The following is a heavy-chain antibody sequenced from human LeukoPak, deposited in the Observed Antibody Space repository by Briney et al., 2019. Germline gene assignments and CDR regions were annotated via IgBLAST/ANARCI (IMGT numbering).Heavy chain of an antibody. CDR3: ARQLGYCSDGTCYFDY. CDR2: ISGSDGST. CDR1: GFTFSSYA. V-gene: IGHV3-23*01. J-gene: IGHJ4*02. D-gene: IGHD2-15*01. Sequence: GGSLRLSCAASGFTFSSYAMSWVRQAPGKGLEWVSVISGSDGSTYYADSVKGRFTISRETSKNTLHLQMNSLRSEDSATYYCARQLGYCSDGTCYFDYWGQGTLATVSS.